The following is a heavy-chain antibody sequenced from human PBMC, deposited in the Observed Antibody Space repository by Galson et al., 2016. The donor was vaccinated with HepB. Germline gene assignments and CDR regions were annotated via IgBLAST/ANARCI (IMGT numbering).Heavy chain of an antibody. CDR2: IKSKTDGGSI. CDR1: GFIFSSYG. D-gene: IGHD3-16*01. V-gene: IGHV3-15*01. CDR3: TTPTTGE. Sequence: SLRLSCAASGFIFSSYGMHWVRQAPGKGLEWVGRIKSKTDGGSIEYAAVVKGRFTISRDDSKNTLYLHMTSLRTDDTAMYYCTTPTTGEWGQGTLVTVS. J-gene: IGHJ4*02.